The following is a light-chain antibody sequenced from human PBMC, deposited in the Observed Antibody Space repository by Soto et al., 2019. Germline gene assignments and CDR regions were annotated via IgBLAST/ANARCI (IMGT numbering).Light chain of an antibody. V-gene: IGKV1-39*01. CDR2: GAS. J-gene: IGKJ1*01. CDR1: QGISTY. CDR3: QQSYNTPRT. Sequence: DIQLTQSPSSLSASVGDRVTITCRASQGISTYLNWYQQKPGKAPTLLIYGASSLQSGVPSRFSGSGSGTDFTLTISSLQLEDFATYYCQQSYNTPRTFGQGTRMEI.